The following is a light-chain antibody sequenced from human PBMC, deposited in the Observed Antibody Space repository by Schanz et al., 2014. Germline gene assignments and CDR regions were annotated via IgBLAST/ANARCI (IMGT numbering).Light chain of an antibody. CDR1: SSDVGGYNY. CDR3: SSYTSSTLGV. CDR2: DVS. Sequence: QSALTQPASVSGSPGQSITISCTGTSSDVGGYNYVSWYQHHPGKAPKLMIFDVSNRPSGVSNRFSGYKSGNTASLTISGLQAEDEADYYCSSYTSSTLGVFGGGTKLTVL. V-gene: IGLV2-14*03. J-gene: IGLJ3*02.